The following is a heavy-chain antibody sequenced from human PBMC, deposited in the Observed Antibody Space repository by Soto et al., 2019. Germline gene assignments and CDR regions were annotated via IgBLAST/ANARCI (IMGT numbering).Heavy chain of an antibody. J-gene: IGHJ6*02. CDR3: ARVSGSYYHGMDV. D-gene: IGHD1-26*01. V-gene: IGHV4-4*02. CDR1: GGSISSSNW. Sequence: QVQLQESGPGLVKPSGTLSLTCAVSGGSISSSNWWSWVRQPPGKGLVWIGAIYHSGSTTYNPSLRSRVTVSGHKSKPQFSLKLSSATAADTAVYYCARVSGSYYHGMDVWGQGITVTVSS. CDR2: IYHSGST.